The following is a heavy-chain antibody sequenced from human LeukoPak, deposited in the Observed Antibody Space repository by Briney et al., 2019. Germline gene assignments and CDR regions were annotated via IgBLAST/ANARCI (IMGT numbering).Heavy chain of an antibody. CDR2: INPSGGST. D-gene: IGHD6-6*01. Sequence: GASVKVSCKASGYTFTSYYMHWVRQAPGQGLEWMGIINPSGGSTSYAQKFQGRVTMTRDTSTSTVCMELSSLRSEDTAVYYCARGSSIAARPDYYYGMDVWGQGTTVTVSS. CDR3: ARGSSIAARPDYYYGMDV. V-gene: IGHV1-46*01. J-gene: IGHJ6*02. CDR1: GYTFTSYY.